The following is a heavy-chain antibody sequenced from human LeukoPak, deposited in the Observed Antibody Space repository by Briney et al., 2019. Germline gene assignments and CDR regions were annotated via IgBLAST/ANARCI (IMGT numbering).Heavy chain of an antibody. Sequence: SETLSLTCTVSGGSINNYYWSWVRQPPGAGLEWLAYIYYTGSTNYNPSLKTRLTISVDTSKNQFSLKLSSVTAADTAVYYCARRSKWELLRSVGAFDIWGQGTMVTVSS. CDR1: GGSINNYY. J-gene: IGHJ3*02. V-gene: IGHV4-59*08. CDR3: ARRSKWELLRSVGAFDI. D-gene: IGHD1-26*01. CDR2: IYYTGST.